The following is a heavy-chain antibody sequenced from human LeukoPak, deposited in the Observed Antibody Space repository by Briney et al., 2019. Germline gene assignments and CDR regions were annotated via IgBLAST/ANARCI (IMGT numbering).Heavy chain of an antibody. D-gene: IGHD1-1*01. V-gene: IGHV4-4*02. J-gene: IGHJ4*02. Sequence: SETLSLTCAVSGGSISSGNWWSWVRQPPGKGLEWIGEIYHSGSTNYNPSLKSRVTISVDKSKNQFSLKLTSVTAANTAVYYCARIGNYYFDYWGQGNLVTVSS. CDR3: ARIGNYYFDY. CDR2: IYHSGST. CDR1: GGSISSGNW.